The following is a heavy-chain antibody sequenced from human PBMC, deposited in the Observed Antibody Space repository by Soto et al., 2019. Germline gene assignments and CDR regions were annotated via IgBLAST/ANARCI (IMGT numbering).Heavy chain of an antibody. V-gene: IGHV5-51*01. CDR2: IYPGDSDT. CDR1: GYCFTSYW. J-gene: IGHJ6*03. CDR3: ARHIPASNYYGSGSYYRGHYYYYYMDV. Sequence: PGESRKISCKGSGYCFTSYWIGWVRQMPGKGLEWMGIIYPGDSDTRYSPSFQGQVTISADKSISTAYLQWSSLKASDTAMYYCARHIPASNYYGSGSYYRGHYYYYYMDVWGKGTTVTVSS. D-gene: IGHD3-10*01.